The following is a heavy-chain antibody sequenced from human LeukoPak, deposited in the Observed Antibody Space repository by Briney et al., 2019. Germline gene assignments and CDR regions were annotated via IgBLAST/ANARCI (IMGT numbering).Heavy chain of an antibody. CDR1: GYTFTGYY. D-gene: IGHD3-10*01. J-gene: IGHJ4*02. CDR3: ARDGIWGSGSSIDY. V-gene: IGHV1-2*02. Sequence: GASVKVSCKASGYTFTGYYMHWVRQAPGQGLEWMGWINPNSGGTNYAQKFQGRVTMTRDTSISTAYMELSRLRSDDTAVYYCARDGIWGSGSSIDYWGQGTLVTVSS. CDR2: INPNSGGT.